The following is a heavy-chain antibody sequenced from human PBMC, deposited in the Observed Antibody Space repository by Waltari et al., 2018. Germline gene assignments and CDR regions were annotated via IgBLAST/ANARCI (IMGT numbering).Heavy chain of an antibody. Sequence: PLVESGGRVIQPGRSLRLHSAAPGPPFRTTLIPWFRRAPGKGLEWVAAMSYDGFNKYYADSVKGRFTIAGDTSKTTVDLQMNSLSTEDTAVYYCAREGGTSGYSGYFDTWGQGTLVTVSS. D-gene: IGHD2-2*01. V-gene: IGHV3-30-3*01. CDR3: AREGGTSGYSGYFDT. CDR1: GPPFRTTL. CDR2: MSYDGFNK. J-gene: IGHJ4*02.